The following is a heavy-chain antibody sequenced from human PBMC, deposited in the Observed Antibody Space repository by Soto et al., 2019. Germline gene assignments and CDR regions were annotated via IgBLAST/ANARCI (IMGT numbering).Heavy chain of an antibody. J-gene: IGHJ3*02. D-gene: IGHD6-6*01. CDR3: ARDLPEYSRSSAAFDI. CDR1: GFTFSNYG. Sequence: PGGSLRLSCASSGFTFSNYGMHWVRQAPGKGLEWVGVILFDGTSQNYADSVKGRFTISRDNAKNTLFLQMNSLRAEDTAVYFCARDLPEYSRSSAAFDIWGQGTRVTVS. CDR2: ILFDGTSQ. V-gene: IGHV3-33*05.